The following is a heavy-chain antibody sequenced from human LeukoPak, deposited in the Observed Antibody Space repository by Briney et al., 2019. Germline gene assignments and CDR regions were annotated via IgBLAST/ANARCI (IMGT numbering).Heavy chain of an antibody. V-gene: IGHV3-7*01. Sequence: GGSLRLSCVVSGFTFSDFWMSWVRQAPGKGLEWVADINQDGSQKYYEDSMRGRFTISRDNAENSLYLQMNGLRAEDTAVYYCARGGRRDYYDSSGYLFDYWGQGTLVTVSS. CDR1: GFTFSDFW. D-gene: IGHD3-22*01. CDR2: INQDGSQK. CDR3: ARGGRRDYYDSSGYLFDY. J-gene: IGHJ4*02.